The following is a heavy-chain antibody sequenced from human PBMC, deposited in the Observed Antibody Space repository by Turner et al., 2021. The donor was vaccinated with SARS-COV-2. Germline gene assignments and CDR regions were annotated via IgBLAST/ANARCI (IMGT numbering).Heavy chain of an antibody. D-gene: IGHD6-13*01. CDR1: GGTFSSYA. CDR2: IIIIFGEA. CDR3: AGVGVAGSTWPKDFDY. V-gene: IGHV1-69*06. Sequence: QVQLVQSGAEVKKPGSSVKVSCKASGGTFSSYAISWVRQAPGQGMGWKGVIIIIFGEANNARTVQGRVRITAAKANATANLELKSMSSEDTAMYFCAGVGVAGSTWPKDFDYWGQGTLVTVSS. J-gene: IGHJ4*02.